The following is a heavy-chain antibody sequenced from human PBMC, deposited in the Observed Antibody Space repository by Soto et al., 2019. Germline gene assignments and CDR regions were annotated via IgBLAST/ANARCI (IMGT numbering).Heavy chain of an antibody. CDR1: GGSISSGGYY. CDR2: IYYSGST. V-gene: IGHV4-31*03. D-gene: IGHD5-12*01. J-gene: IGHJ4*02. CDR3: AAGGGLPRYY. Sequence: SETLSLTCTVSGGSISSGGYYWSWIRQHPGKGLEWIGYIYYSGSTYYNPSLKSRVTISVDTSKNQFSLKLGSVTAADTAVYYCAAGGGLPRYYWGQGTLVTVSS.